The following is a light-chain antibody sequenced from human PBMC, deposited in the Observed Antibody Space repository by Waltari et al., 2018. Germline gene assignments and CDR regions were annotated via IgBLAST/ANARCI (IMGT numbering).Light chain of an antibody. J-gene: IGLJ2*01. CDR3: AAGDDSLNGVV. CDR2: NNN. V-gene: IGLV1-44*01. CDR1: SSHIRGNT. Sequence: QSVLTQPPSASGTPGQRVSISCSGSSSHIRGNTVNWYQQLPGTAPKLLIYNNNQRPSGVPDRFSGSKSGTSASLAISGLQSEDEADYYCAAGDDSLNGVVFGGGTKLTVL.